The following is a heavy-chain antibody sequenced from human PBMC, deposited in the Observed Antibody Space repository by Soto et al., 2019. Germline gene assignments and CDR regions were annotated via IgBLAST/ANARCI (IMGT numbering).Heavy chain of an antibody. V-gene: IGHV3-9*01. J-gene: IGHJ4*01. CDR3: VKKKEFYFDY. CDR1: GFIFDDYA. Sequence: PRWSLRLSCSASGFIFDDYAMHWLRHVPGKGLEWVSGISWNSDDRAYADSVNGRFTISRDNAKNALYLQINSLRAEATAFYYCVKKKEFYFDYGGKGTLVPVS. CDR2: ISWNSDDR.